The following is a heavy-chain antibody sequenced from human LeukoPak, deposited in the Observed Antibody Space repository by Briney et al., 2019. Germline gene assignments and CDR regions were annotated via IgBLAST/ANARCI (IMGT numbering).Heavy chain of an antibody. V-gene: IGHV4-59*01. CDR1: GGSISSYY. D-gene: IGHD3-10*01. CDR3: ARGSITMVRGRGLDP. Sequence: PSETLSLTCTVSGGSISSYYWNWIRQPPGEGLEWIGYIYYTGSTDYNPSLKSRVTISVDTSKNQFSLKLSSVTAADTAVYYCARGSITMVRGRGLDPWGQGTLVTVSS. CDR2: IYYTGST. J-gene: IGHJ5*02.